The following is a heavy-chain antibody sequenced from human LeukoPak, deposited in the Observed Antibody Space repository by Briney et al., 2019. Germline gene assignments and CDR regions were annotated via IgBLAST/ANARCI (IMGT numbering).Heavy chain of an antibody. CDR3: ARLWGDATIFDL. J-gene: IGHJ4*02. V-gene: IGHV3-7*03. CDR2: INRDGSTK. D-gene: IGHD3-16*01. CDR1: EFTISAFW. Sequence: GGSLRLSCAASEFTISAFWMSWVHQAPGKGLEWVANINRDGSTKFYLDSVKGRFTVSRDNAKNSLFLQTNSLRAEDTGLYYCARLWGDATIFDLWGQGTLVTVSS.